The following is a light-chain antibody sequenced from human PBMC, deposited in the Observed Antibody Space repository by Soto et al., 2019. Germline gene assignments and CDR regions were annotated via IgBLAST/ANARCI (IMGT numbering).Light chain of an antibody. CDR1: QSVNDK. V-gene: IGKV3-15*01. CDR3: QQYNDWPPFT. J-gene: IGKJ3*01. CDR2: GAS. Sequence: EVVMTQSPATLSVSPGERATLSCRASQSVNDKVAWFQQKPGQAPRLLIIGASTTATGVPARFSGSRSGTEFTLTISSLQSEDFAVYYCQQYNDWPPFTFGPGTKVDIK.